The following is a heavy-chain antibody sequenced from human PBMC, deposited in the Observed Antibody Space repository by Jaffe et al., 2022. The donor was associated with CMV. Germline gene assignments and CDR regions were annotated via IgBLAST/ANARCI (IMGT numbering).Heavy chain of an antibody. Sequence: QVQLQESGPGLVKPSETLSLTCTVSGGSISSYYWSWIRQPPGKGLEWIGYIYYSGSTNYNPSLKSRVTISVDTSKNQFSLKLSSVTAADTAVYYCARRGVGATQTGYYMDVWGKGTTVTVSS. V-gene: IGHV4-59*08. CDR1: GGSISSYY. CDR3: ARRGVGATQTGYYMDV. CDR2: IYYSGST. D-gene: IGHD1-26*01. J-gene: IGHJ6*03.